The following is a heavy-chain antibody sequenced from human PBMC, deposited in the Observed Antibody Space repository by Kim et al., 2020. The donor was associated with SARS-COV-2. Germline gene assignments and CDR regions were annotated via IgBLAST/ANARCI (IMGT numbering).Heavy chain of an antibody. J-gene: IGHJ5*02. Sequence: SVKVSCKASGGTFSSYAISWVRQAPGQGLEWMGRIIPILGIANYAQKFQGRVTITADKSTSTAYMELSSLRSEDTAVYYCARGLKLSRGWCDPWGQGTLVTVSS. CDR2: IIPILGIA. CDR1: GGTFSSYA. CDR3: ARGLKLSRGWCDP. V-gene: IGHV1-69*04. D-gene: IGHD1-7*01.